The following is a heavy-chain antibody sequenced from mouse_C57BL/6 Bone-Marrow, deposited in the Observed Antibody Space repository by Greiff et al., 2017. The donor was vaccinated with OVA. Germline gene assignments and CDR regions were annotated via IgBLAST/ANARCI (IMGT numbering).Heavy chain of an antibody. CDR2: ISNGGGST. V-gene: IGHV5-12*01. D-gene: IGHD1-1*01. CDR3: ARHNYYGSSPYYAMDY. Sequence: VQLQESGGGLVQPGGSLKLSCAASGFTFSDYYMYWVRQTPEKRLEWVAYISNGGGSTYYPDTVKGRFTISRDNAKNTLYLQLSRLKSEDTAMYYGARHNYYGSSPYYAMDYWGQGTSVTVSS. J-gene: IGHJ4*01. CDR1: GFTFSDYY.